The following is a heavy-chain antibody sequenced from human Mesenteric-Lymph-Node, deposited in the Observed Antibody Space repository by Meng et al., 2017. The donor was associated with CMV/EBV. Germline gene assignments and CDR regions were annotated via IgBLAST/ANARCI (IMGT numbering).Heavy chain of an antibody. D-gene: IGHD3-16*02. CDR2: ISSSSGYI. V-gene: IGHV3-21*01. J-gene: IGHJ4*02. CDR3: ARDEEYDYVWGSYRPPDY. CDR1: GFTFSSYT. Sequence: GESLKISCAASGFTFSSYTMNWVRQAPGKGLEWVSSISSSSGYIYYADSVRGRFTISRDNAKNSLYLQMNSLRAEDTAVYYCARDEEYDYVWGSYRPPDYWGQGTLVTVSS.